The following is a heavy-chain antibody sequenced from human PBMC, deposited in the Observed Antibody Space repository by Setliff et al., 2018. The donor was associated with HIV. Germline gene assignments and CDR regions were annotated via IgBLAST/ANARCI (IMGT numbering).Heavy chain of an antibody. Sequence: SETLSLTCAVYVGSFSGHYWIWIRQPPGKGLEWIGDVSHTGSTNYNPSLKSRITISADTPNNQFSLKVTSVTAADTAVYYCMRGRSITIFGVAYFDFWGQGTQVTVSS. CDR1: VGSFSGHY. J-gene: IGHJ4*02. V-gene: IGHV4-34*01. CDR2: VSHTGST. CDR3: MRGRSITIFGVAYFDF. D-gene: IGHD3-3*01.